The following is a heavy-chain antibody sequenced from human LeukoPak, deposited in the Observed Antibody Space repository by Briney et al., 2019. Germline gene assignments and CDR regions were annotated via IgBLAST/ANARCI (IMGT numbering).Heavy chain of an antibody. CDR1: GGSISSGGYY. CDR3: AREGVTMVRGVISPLGAFDI. J-gene: IGHJ3*02. Sequence: SQTLSLTCTVSGGSISSGGYYWSWIRQHPGKGLEWIGYIYYRGSTYYNPSLKSRVTISVDTSKNQFSLKLSSVTAADTAVYYCAREGVTMVRGVISPLGAFDIWGQGTMVTVSS. CDR2: IYYRGST. D-gene: IGHD3-10*01. V-gene: IGHV4-31*03.